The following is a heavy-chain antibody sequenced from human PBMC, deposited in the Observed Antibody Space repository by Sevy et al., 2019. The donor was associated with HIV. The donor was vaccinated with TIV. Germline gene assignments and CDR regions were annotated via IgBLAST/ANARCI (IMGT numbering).Heavy chain of an antibody. V-gene: IGHV1-58*01. Sequence: ASVKVSCKASAFTFSTSAVQWVRQSRGQRLEWIGWIVVGSGSTNYAQKFQGRVTFTRDMSTNTAYVEMSSLRSDDTAVYYCAATTDTIFGVVLMNNWFDPWGQGTLVTVSS. J-gene: IGHJ5*02. CDR3: AATTDTIFGVVLMNNWFDP. D-gene: IGHD3-3*01. CDR1: AFTFSTSA. CDR2: IVVGSGST.